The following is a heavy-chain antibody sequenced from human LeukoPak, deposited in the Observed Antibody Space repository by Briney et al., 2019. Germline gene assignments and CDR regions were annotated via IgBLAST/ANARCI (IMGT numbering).Heavy chain of an antibody. CDR1: GFTFDDYA. D-gene: IGHD3-10*01. V-gene: IGHV3-9*01. J-gene: IGHJ5*02. Sequence: GRSLRLSCAASGFTFDDYAMHWVRQAPGKGLEWVSGISWNSGSIGYADSVKGRFTISRDNAKNSLYLQMNSLRAEDTAVYYCARDNRDVLLWFGTFDPWGQGTLVTVSS. CDR3: ARDNRDVLLWFGTFDP. CDR2: ISWNSGSI.